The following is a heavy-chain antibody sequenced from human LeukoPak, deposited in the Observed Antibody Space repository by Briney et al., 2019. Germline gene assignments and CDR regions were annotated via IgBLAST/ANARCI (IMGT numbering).Heavy chain of an antibody. V-gene: IGHV4-59*01. CDR3: ARHTDLAENWFDP. D-gene: IGHD1-14*01. CDR1: GGSISPYF. CDR2: ISYTGST. Sequence: SETLSLTCTVSGGSISPYFWSWIRQPPGKGLEWIGYISYTGSTNYNPSLKSRVTISVDTSKNQFSLQLTSVTAADTAVYYCARHTDLAENWFDPWGQGTLVTVSS. J-gene: IGHJ5*02.